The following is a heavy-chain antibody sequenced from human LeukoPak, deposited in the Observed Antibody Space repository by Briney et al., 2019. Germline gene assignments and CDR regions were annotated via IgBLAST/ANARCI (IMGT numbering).Heavy chain of an antibody. Sequence: SQTLSLTCAVSGGSISSGGYSWSWIRQPPGKGLEWIGYIYHSGSTYYNPSLKSRVTISVDRSKNQFSLKLSSVTAADTAVYYCAREGPYDFWRPWGNAENYGMDVWGQGTTVTVSS. V-gene: IGHV4-30-2*01. CDR2: IYHSGST. CDR1: GGSISSGGYS. D-gene: IGHD3-3*01. CDR3: AREGPYDFWRPWGNAENYGMDV. J-gene: IGHJ6*02.